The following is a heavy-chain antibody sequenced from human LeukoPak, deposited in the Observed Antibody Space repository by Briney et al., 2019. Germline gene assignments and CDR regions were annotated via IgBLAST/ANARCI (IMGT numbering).Heavy chain of an antibody. J-gene: IGHJ4*02. CDR2: IIPIFGTA. V-gene: IGHV1-69*01. CDR1: GGTFSSYA. Sequence: GSAVNVSCKASGGTFSSYAISWVRQAAGQGLDWMGGIIPIFGTANYAQKFQGRVTISADESTSTAYMELSSLRSEDTAVYYCATDSAGWYSGGFDYWGQGTLVTVSS. CDR3: ATDSAGWYSGGFDY. D-gene: IGHD6-19*01.